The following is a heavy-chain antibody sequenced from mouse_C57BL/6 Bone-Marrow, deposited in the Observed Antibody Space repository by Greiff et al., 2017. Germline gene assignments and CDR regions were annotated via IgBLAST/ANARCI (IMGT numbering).Heavy chain of an antibody. D-gene: IGHD1-1*01. V-gene: IGHV1-5*01. J-gene: IGHJ4*01. Sequence: EVQGVESGTVLARPGASVKMSCKTSGYTFTSYWMHWVKQRPGQGLEWIGAIYPGNSDTSYNQKFKGKAKLTAVTSASTAYMELSSLTNEDSAVYYCTRTSSYRAMDYWGQGTSVTVSS. CDR3: TRTSSYRAMDY. CDR2: IYPGNSDT. CDR1: GYTFTSYW.